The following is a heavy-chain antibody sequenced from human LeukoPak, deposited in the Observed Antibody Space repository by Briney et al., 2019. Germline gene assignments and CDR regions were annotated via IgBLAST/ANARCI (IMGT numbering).Heavy chain of an antibody. CDR3: ASPYTAPGY. V-gene: IGHV4-39*01. Sequence: PSETLSLTCTVSGGSISSSSYYWGWIRQPPGKGLEWIGSIYYSGSTYYNPSFKSRVTISVDTSKNQFSLKLSSVTAADTAVYYCASPYTAPGYWGQGTLVTVSS. D-gene: IGHD2-2*02. CDR1: GGSISSSSYY. CDR2: IYYSGST. J-gene: IGHJ4*02.